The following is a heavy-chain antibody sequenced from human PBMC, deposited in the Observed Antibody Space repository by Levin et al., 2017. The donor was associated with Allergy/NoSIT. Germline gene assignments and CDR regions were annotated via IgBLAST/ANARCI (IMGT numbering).Heavy chain of an antibody. CDR2: ISPRTTYI. Sequence: GESLKISCAASEFTFSSYSMNWVRQAPGKGLEWVSSISPRTTYIFYADSVKGRFTILRDTTKKSLYLQMNSLTVEDTAVYYCARDGWNGMDVWGQGTTVTVSS. V-gene: IGHV3-21*01. D-gene: IGHD3-3*01. CDR1: EFTFSSYS. CDR3: ARDGWNGMDV. J-gene: IGHJ6*02.